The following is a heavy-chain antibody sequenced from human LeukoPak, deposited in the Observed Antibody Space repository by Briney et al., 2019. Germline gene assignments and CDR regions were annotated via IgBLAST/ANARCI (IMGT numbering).Heavy chain of an antibody. J-gene: IGHJ5*02. CDR2: ISYDGSNK. CDR1: GFTFSSYA. D-gene: IGHD2-2*01. CDR3: AKFTREYCSSTSCPNWFDP. V-gene: IGHV3-30-3*02. Sequence: GGSLRLSCAASGFTFSSYAMHWVRQAPGKGLEWVAVISYDGSNKYYADSVKGRFTISRDNSKNTLYLQMNSLSAKDTAIYYCAKFTREYCSSTSCPNWFDPWGQGTLVTVSS.